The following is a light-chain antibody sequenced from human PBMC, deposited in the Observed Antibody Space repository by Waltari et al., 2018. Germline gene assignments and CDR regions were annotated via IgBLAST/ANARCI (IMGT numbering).Light chain of an antibody. CDR1: SSDVGSYHF. CDR3: FSYTGSLTLLV. Sequence: QSALTQPAPVSGSPGQSITISCPGTSSDVGSYHFVSWYQQHPGKAPQLMLYEVTKRPSGVSNRFSGSKSGNTASLTISGLQSEDESDYFCFSYTGSLTLLVFGGGTKLTVL. V-gene: IGLV2-23*02. J-gene: IGLJ2*01. CDR2: EVT.